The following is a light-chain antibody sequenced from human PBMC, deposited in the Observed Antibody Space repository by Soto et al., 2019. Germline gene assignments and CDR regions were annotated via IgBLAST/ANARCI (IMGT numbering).Light chain of an antibody. Sequence: DIQMTQSPSSLSASVGDRVTITCRASQSISSYLNWYQQKPGKAPKLLIYAASSLQSGVPSKFSGSGSGTDFTLTISSLQPEDFATYYFQQGYSTFSFGQGTKLEIK. CDR2: AAS. V-gene: IGKV1-39*01. J-gene: IGKJ2*01. CDR1: QSISSY. CDR3: QQGYSTFS.